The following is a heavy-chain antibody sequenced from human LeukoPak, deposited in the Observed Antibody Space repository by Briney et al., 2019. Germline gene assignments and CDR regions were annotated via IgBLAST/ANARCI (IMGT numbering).Heavy chain of an antibody. D-gene: IGHD6-13*01. Sequence: SETLSLTCTVSGGSISSSSYYWGWVRQPPGKGLEWIGSIYYSGSTYYNPSLKSRVTISVDTSKNQFSLKLSSVTAADTAVYYCARDAGIAAAGLPKKIDYWGQGTLVTVSS. CDR1: GGSISSSSYY. CDR3: ARDAGIAAAGLPKKIDY. CDR2: IYYSGST. V-gene: IGHV4-39*02. J-gene: IGHJ4*02.